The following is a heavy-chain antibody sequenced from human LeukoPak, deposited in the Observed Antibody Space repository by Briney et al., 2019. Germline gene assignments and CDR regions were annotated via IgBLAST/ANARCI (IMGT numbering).Heavy chain of an antibody. J-gene: IGHJ6*03. CDR3: ARGLASMVRGARYYYYYMDV. D-gene: IGHD3-10*01. Sequence: ASVKVSCKASGYTFTSYGISWVRQAPGQGLEWMGWISAYNGNTNYAQKLQGRVTMTTDTSTSTAYMELRSLRSDDTAVYYCARGLASMVRGARYYYYYMDVWGKGTTVTVSS. CDR1: GYTFTSYG. CDR2: ISAYNGNT. V-gene: IGHV1-18*01.